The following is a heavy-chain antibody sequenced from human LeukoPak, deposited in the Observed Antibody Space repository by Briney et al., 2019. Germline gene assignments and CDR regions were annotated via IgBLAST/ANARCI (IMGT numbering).Heavy chain of an antibody. V-gene: IGHV4-34*01. D-gene: IGHD6-6*01. J-gene: IGHJ4*02. CDR2: INHSGST. CDR3: ARGVYSSSKPNCDY. Sequence: SETLSPTCAVYGGSFSGYYWSWIRQPPGKGLEWIGEINHSGSTNYNPSLKSRVTISVDTSKNQCSLKLSSVTAADTAVYYCARGVYSSSKPNCDYWGQGTLVTVSS. CDR1: GGSFSGYY.